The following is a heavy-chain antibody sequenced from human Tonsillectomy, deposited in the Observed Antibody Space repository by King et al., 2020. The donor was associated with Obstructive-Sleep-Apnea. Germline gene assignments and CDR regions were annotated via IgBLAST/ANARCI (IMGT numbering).Heavy chain of an antibody. Sequence: VQLQQWGAGLLKPSETLSLTCAVYGGSLSSYYYNWIRQSPEKGLEWIGEINHSGRTNYNPYLGSRVTISVETSKNQFSLKVTSVTAADTAVYYWAMRPRAQLDYGMDVRGQGTTVTVSS. V-gene: IGHV4-34*01. CDR2: INHSGRT. CDR3: AMRPRAQLDYGMDV. D-gene: IGHD5-24*01. J-gene: IGHJ6*02. CDR1: GGSLSSYY.